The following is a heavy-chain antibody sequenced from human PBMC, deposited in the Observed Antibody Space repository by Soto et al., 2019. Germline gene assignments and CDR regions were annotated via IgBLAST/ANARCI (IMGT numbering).Heavy chain of an antibody. CDR1: GYIFTTYW. CDR2: INPIDSDT. D-gene: IGHD5-12*01. J-gene: IGHJ4*02. Sequence: GESLKISFKASGYIFTTYWIAWVRQMPGQGLEWIGIINPIDSDTRCSPSFQGQVTISADKSISTTYLQWSSLKASDTAIYYCARQWNFDYWGQGTLVTVSS. CDR3: ARQWNFDY. V-gene: IGHV5-51*01.